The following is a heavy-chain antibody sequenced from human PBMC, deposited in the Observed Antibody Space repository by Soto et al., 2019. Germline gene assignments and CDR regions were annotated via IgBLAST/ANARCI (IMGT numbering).Heavy chain of an antibody. V-gene: IGHV4-31*03. J-gene: IGHJ6*03. CDR2: IYYSGST. Sequence: SETLSLTCTVSGGSISSGGYYWSWIRQHPGKGLEWIGYIYYSGSTYYNPSLKSRVTISVDTSKNQFSLKLSSVTAADTAVYYCARERYCSSTSCYGSGYYYYYMDVWGKGTTVTVSS. CDR1: GGSISSGGYY. D-gene: IGHD2-2*01. CDR3: ARERYCSSTSCYGSGYYYYYMDV.